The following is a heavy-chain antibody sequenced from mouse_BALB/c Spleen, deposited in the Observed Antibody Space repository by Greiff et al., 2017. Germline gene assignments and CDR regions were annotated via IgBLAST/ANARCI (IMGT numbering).Heavy chain of an antibody. CDR3: ARRDYYGSSYAMDY. CDR1: GDSITSGY. D-gene: IGHD1-1*01. CDR2: ISYSGST. V-gene: IGHV3-8*02. J-gene: IGHJ4*01. Sequence: EVKLMESGPSLVKPSQTLSLTCSVTGDSITSGYWYWIRKFPGNKLEYMGYISYSGSTYYNPSLKSRISITRDTSKNQYYLQLNSVTTEDTATYYCARRDYYGSSYAMDYWGQGTSVTVSS.